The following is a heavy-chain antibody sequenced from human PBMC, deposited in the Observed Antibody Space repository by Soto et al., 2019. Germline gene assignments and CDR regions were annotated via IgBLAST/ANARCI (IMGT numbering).Heavy chain of an antibody. CDR3: ARERTYQLSGDDALDI. CDR1: GGSISNYN. Sequence: QVQLQESGPGLVRPSETLSLTCTVSGGSISNYNWNWIRQSAGKGLEWIGRIYSNGITYYSPSLKSRATMSVDTLNKQISLKLGSVTAADTAMYYCARERTYQLSGDDALDIWGLGTMVTVSS. CDR2: IYSNGIT. D-gene: IGHD2-2*01. J-gene: IGHJ3*02. V-gene: IGHV4-4*07.